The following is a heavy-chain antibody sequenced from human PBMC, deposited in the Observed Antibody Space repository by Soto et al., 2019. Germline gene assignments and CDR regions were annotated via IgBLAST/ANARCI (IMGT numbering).Heavy chain of an antibody. CDR2: IYYSGST. J-gene: IGHJ6*02. V-gene: IGHV4-59*01. CDR1: GGSISSYY. Sequence: SETLSLTCTVSGGSISSYYWSWIRQPPGKGLEWIGYIYYSGSTNYNPSLKSRVTLSVDTSKNQFSLKLSSVTAADTAVYYCARDSGGYSSGWSGYYYYYYGMDVWGQGTTVTVS. D-gene: IGHD6-19*01. CDR3: ARDSGGYSSGWSGYYYYYYGMDV.